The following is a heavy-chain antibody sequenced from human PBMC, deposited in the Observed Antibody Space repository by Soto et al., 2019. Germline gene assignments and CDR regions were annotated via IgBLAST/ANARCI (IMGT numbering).Heavy chain of an antibody. D-gene: IGHD6-13*01. V-gene: IGHV1-69*02. CDR3: ARESKYSSSWYPIHFDY. CDR1: GGTFSSYT. J-gene: IGHJ4*02. Sequence: ASVKVSCKASGGTFSSYTISWVRQAPGQGLEWMGRIIPILGIANYAQKFQGRVTITADKSTSTAYMELSSLRSEDTAVYYCARESKYSSSWYPIHFDYWGQGTLVTVSS. CDR2: IIPILGIA.